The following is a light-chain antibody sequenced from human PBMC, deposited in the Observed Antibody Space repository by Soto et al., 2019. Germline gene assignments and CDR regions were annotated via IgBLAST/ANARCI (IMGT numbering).Light chain of an antibody. Sequence: EIVMTQSPATLSVSPGERATLSCRASQSISSNLAWYQLKPGQAPRLLIYGASTRATGIPARFSGSGSGTEFTLSISSLQSEDFAVYYCQHYNNWPPWTFGQGTKVEIK. V-gene: IGKV3-15*01. J-gene: IGKJ1*01. CDR2: GAS. CDR3: QHYNNWPPWT. CDR1: QSISSN.